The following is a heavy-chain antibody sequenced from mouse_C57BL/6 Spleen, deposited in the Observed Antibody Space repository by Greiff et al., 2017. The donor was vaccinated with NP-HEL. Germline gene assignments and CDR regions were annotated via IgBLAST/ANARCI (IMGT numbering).Heavy chain of an antibody. J-gene: IGHJ2*01. V-gene: IGHV1-55*01. Sequence: QVQLQQPGAELVKPGASVKMSCKASGYTFTSYWITWVKQRPGQGLEWIGDIYPGSGSTNYNEKFKGKATLTADKSSSTAYMELRSLTSEDSAVYFCASVVRDYFDYWGQGTTLTVSS. D-gene: IGHD2-2*01. CDR1: GYTFTSYW. CDR2: IYPGSGST. CDR3: ASVVRDYFDY.